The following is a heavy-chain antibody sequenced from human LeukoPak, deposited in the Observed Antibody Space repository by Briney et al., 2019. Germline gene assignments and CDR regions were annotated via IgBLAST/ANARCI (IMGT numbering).Heavy chain of an antibody. V-gene: IGHV1-69*05. Sequence: GASVKVSCKASGGTFSSYAISWVRQAPGQGLEWMGGIIPIFGTANYAQKFQGRVTITTDESTSTAYMELSSLTSEDTAVYYCARGGYYYDSSGYYHFDYWGQGTLVTVSS. CDR3: ARGGYYYDSSGYYHFDY. J-gene: IGHJ4*02. CDR2: IIPIFGTA. D-gene: IGHD3-22*01. CDR1: GGTFSSYA.